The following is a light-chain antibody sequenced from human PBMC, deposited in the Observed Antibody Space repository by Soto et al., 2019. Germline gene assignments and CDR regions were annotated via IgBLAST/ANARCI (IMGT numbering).Light chain of an antibody. J-gene: IGLJ1*01. CDR2: AVT. CDR1: SSDVDGYNF. CDR3: GSYAGSSDIV. V-gene: IGLV2-8*01. Sequence: QSALTQPPSASGSPGQSVTISCTGTSSDVDGYNFVSWYQQHPGRAPKLIVSAVTNRPSGVPDRFSGSKSGNTASLTVSGLQADDEADYYCGSYAGSSDIVFATGTKLTVL.